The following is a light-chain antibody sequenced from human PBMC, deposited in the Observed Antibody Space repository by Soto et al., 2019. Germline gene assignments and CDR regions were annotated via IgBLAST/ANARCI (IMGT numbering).Light chain of an antibody. J-gene: IGKJ1*01. CDR3: QQYSTYPTWT. CDR2: KAS. V-gene: IGKV1-5*03. CDR1: QSINSW. Sequence: DIQMTQSPSTLLASVGDRVTITCRASQSINSWLAWYQQKPGKAPKLLIYKASSLKSGVPSRFSSSGSGTEFIFTISSLQPDDFATYYCQQYSTYPTWTFGQGTKVEIK.